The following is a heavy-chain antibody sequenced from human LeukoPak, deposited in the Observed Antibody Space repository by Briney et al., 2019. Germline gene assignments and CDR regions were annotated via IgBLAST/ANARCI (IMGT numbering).Heavy chain of an antibody. CDR1: GGSISSYY. CDR3: ASWLVVTAFYDY. V-gene: IGHV4-59*12. J-gene: IGHJ4*02. CDR2: IYYSGST. D-gene: IGHD2-21*02. Sequence: SETLSLTCTVSGGSISSYYWSWIRQPPGKGLEWIGYIYYSGSTNYNPSLKSRVTISVDTSKNQFSLKLSSVTAADTAVYYCASWLVVTAFYDYWGQGTLVTVSS.